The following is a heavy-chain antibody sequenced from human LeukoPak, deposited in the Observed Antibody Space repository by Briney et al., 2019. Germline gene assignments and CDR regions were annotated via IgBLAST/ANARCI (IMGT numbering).Heavy chain of an antibody. CDR1: GGSFSGYY. CDR3: ATPNRSIAARRGWYFDY. Sequence: SETLSLTCAVYGGSFSGYYWSWIRQPPGKGLEWIGEINHSGSTNYNPSLKSRVTISVDTSKNQSSLKLSSVTAADTAVYYCATPNRSIAARRGWYFDYWGQGTLVTVSS. J-gene: IGHJ4*02. D-gene: IGHD6-6*01. CDR2: INHSGST. V-gene: IGHV4-34*01.